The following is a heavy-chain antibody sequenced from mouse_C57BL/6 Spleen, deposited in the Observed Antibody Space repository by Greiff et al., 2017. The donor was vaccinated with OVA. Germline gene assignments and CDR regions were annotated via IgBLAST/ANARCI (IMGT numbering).Heavy chain of an antibody. CDR3: ARRMGWLDHFDY. CDR2: IYPGSGNT. CDR1: GYTFTDYY. J-gene: IGHJ2*01. Sequence: VQLQQSGPELVKPGASVKISCKASGYTFTDYYINWVKQRPGQGLEWIGRIYPGSGNTKYNEKFKGKATLTVDTSSSTAYMQLSSLTSEDSAVYFCARRMGWLDHFDYWGQGTTLTVSS. V-gene: IGHV1-84*01. D-gene: IGHD2-3*01.